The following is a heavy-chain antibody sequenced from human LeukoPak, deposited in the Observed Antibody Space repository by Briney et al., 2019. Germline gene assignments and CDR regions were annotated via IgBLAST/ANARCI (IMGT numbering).Heavy chain of an antibody. V-gene: IGHV3-33*01. J-gene: IGHJ4*02. CDR2: IWYDGSIK. CDR3: SREAGPFEN. D-gene: IGHD6-19*01. CDR1: GLTFSTYG. Sequence: GGSLRLSCAASGLTFSTYGMHLVRQAPGKGLEWVAVIWYDGSIKYYADSVKGRFTISRDNSKNTLYLQMNDLRAEDTALYYCSREAGPFENWGQGTLVTVSS.